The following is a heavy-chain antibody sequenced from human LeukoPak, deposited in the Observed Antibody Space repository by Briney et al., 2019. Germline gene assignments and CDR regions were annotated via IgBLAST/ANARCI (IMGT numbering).Heavy chain of an antibody. Sequence: GGSLRLSCAASGFTFSSYAMHWVRQAPGKGLEYVSAISSNGGSAYYANFVKGRFTISRDNSKNTLYLQMGSLRAEDMAVYYCARDLRLRMFDYWGQGTLVTVSS. CDR2: ISSNGGSA. V-gene: IGHV3-64*01. J-gene: IGHJ4*02. CDR3: ARDLRLRMFDY. D-gene: IGHD2-15*01. CDR1: GFTFSSYA.